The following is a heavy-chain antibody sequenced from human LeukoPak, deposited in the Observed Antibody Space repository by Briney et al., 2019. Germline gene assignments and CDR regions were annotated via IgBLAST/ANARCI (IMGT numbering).Heavy chain of an antibody. CDR1: GGSISSSSYY. J-gene: IGHJ4*02. CDR2: IYYSGST. V-gene: IGHV4-39*01. D-gene: IGHD3-10*01. CDR3: ARHYGMYYGSGIDY. Sequence: PSETLSLTCTVSGGSISSSSYYWGWIRQPPGKGLEWIGSIYYSGSTYYNPSLKSRVTISEDTSKNQFSLKLSSVTAADTAVYYCARHYGMYYGSGIDYWGQGTLVTVSS.